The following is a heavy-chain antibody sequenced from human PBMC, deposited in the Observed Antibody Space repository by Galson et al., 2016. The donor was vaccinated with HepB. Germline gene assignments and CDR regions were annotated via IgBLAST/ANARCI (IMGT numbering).Heavy chain of an antibody. J-gene: IGHJ5*02. CDR2: IYFTGST. CDR3: ARQAGAITSRYNYFDP. D-gene: IGHD1-20*01. Sequence: SETLSHTCAVSGGSVDRGAYYWSWIRKPPGKRLEWIGYIYFTGSTKYNPSLKSRVTISRDTSRNSFSLNLTSVTPADTAVYYCARQAGAITSRYNYFDPWGQGTLVTVSS. CDR1: GGSVDRGAYY. V-gene: IGHV4-61*03.